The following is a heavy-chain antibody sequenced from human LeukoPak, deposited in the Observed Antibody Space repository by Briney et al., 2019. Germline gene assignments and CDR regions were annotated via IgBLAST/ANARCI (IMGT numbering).Heavy chain of an antibody. CDR2: INTDGSIT. V-gene: IGHV3-74*01. CDR1: GFTFNSYW. CDR3: AKDGDTAMVY. Sequence: GGSLRLSCAASGFTFNSYWIHWVRQAPGKGLVWVSRINTDGSITNYADSVKGRFAISRGDAKNTVHLQMNSLRAEDTAVYYCAKDGDTAMVYWGQGTLVTVSS. J-gene: IGHJ4*02. D-gene: IGHD5-18*01.